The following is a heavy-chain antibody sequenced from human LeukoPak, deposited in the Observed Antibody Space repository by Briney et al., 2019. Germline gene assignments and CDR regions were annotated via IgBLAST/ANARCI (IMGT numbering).Heavy chain of an antibody. Sequence: SETLSLTCTGSGGSISSYYWSWIRQPAGKGLEWIGRIYTSGSTNYNPSLKSLVTMSVDTSKNQFSLKLSSVTAADTAVYYCARATVTGFHFDYWSQGTLVTVSS. V-gene: IGHV4-4*07. CDR1: GGSISSYY. D-gene: IGHD4-17*01. J-gene: IGHJ4*02. CDR3: ARATVTGFHFDY. CDR2: IYTSGST.